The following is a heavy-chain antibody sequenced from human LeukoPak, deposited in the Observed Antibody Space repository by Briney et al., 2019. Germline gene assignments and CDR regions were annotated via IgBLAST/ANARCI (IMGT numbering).Heavy chain of an antibody. CDR1: GYSFNSYW. J-gene: IGHJ3*02. Sequence: GESLKISCKGSGYSFNSYWIGWVRQMPGKGLEWRGVIYPGDSDTRYSPSFQGQVTISADKSISTAYLQWSGLKASDTAMYYCARHLTILTVPRDAFDIWGQGTMVIVSS. CDR3: ARHLTILTVPRDAFDI. CDR2: IYPGDSDT. D-gene: IGHD2-8*01. V-gene: IGHV5-51*01.